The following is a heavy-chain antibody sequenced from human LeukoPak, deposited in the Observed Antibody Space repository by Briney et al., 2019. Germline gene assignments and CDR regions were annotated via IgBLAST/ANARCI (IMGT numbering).Heavy chain of an antibody. D-gene: IGHD6-13*01. Sequence: GASVKVSCKASGYTFTSYDINWVRQATGQGLEWMGWINPNSGGTNYAQKFQGRVTMTRDTSISTAYMELSRLRSDDTAVYYCARDPPGYSSSWNLDYWGQGTLDTVSS. V-gene: IGHV1-2*02. CDR3: ARDPPGYSSSWNLDY. CDR2: INPNSGGT. J-gene: IGHJ4*02. CDR1: GYTFTSYD.